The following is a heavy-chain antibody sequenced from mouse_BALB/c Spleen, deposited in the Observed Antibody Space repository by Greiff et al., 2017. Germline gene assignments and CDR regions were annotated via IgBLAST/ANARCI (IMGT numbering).Heavy chain of an antibody. CDR3: ARSSSMDY. CDR1: GYTFTSYW. V-gene: IGHV1-7*01. J-gene: IGHJ4*01. Sequence: VKLMESGAELAKPGASVKMSCKASGYTFTSYWMHWVKQRPGQGLEWIGYINPSTGYTEYNQKFKDKATLTADKSSSTAYMQLSSLTSEDSAVYYCARSSSMDYWGQGTSVTVSS. CDR2: INPSTGYT.